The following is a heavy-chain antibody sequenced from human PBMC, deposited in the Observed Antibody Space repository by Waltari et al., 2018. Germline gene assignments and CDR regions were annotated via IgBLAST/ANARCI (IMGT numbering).Heavy chain of an antibody. CDR2: IYPGDSET. V-gene: IGHV5-51*01. CDR3: ARLDSSGWQY. Sequence: EVQLAQSGSVVKKPGESLRISCNGSGSSFTSYWTAWVRQMPGRGLEWMGIIYPGDSETRYSPPFEGQVTMSADKSISTAYLQWSRLQASDTAIYYCARLDSSGWQYWGQGTLVIVSS. CDR1: GSSFTSYW. D-gene: IGHD6-19*01. J-gene: IGHJ4*02.